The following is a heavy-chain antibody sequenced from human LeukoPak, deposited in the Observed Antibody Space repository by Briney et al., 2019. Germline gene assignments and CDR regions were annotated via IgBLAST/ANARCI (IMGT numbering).Heavy chain of an antibody. V-gene: IGHV4-38-2*01. Sequence: PSETLSLTCAVSGYSISSGYYWGWIRQPPGKGLEWIGSIYHSGSTYYNPSLKSRVTISVDMSKSQFSVKLNSVTAADTAVYYCARVWAGAAAGTVPDHWGQGTLVTVSS. CDR1: GYSISSGYY. J-gene: IGHJ5*02. CDR3: ARVWAGAAAGTVPDH. CDR2: IYHSGST. D-gene: IGHD6-13*01.